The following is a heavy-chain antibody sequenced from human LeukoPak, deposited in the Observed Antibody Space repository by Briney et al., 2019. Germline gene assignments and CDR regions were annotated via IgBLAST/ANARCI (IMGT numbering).Heavy chain of an antibody. D-gene: IGHD5-18*01. CDR2: ITPFFGTA. CDR3: ARAPSGFTYGPGDH. J-gene: IGHJ4*02. V-gene: IGHV1-69*13. Sequence: RVASVKVSCKASGGTFSSYAISWVRQAPGQGLEWVGGITPFFGTANYAQKFQGRVTITAVESTSTAYMELSSLRSEDTAVYYCARAPSGFTYGPGDHWGQGTLVTVSS. CDR1: GGTFSSYA.